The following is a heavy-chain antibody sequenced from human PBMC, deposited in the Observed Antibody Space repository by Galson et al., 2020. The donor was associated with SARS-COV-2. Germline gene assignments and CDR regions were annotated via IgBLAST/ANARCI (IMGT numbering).Heavy chain of an antibody. D-gene: IGHD2-21*02. Sequence: GESLKISCAASGFTFSSYAMHWVRQAPGKGLEWVAVISYDGSNKYYADSVKGRFTISRDNSKNTLYLQMNSLRAEDTAVYYCARDEDCGGDCSLYFDYWGQGTLVTVSS. CDR3: ARDEDCGGDCSLYFDY. CDR1: GFTFSSYA. V-gene: IGHV3-30*04. J-gene: IGHJ4*02. CDR2: ISYDGSNK.